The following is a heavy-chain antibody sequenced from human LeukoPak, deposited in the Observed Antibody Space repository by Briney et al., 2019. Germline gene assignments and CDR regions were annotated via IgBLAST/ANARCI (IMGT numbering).Heavy chain of an antibody. J-gene: IGHJ4*02. D-gene: IGHD3-10*01. Sequence: PGGSLRLSCAASGFTFSSYAMSWVRQAPGKGLEWVSAISGSGSTIYYADSVKGRSTISRDNAKNSLYLQMNSLRAEDTAVYYCARDATYYYGSGSYPYWGQGTLVTVSS. CDR2: ISGSGSTI. CDR1: GFTFSSYA. V-gene: IGHV3-23*01. CDR3: ARDATYYYGSGSYPY.